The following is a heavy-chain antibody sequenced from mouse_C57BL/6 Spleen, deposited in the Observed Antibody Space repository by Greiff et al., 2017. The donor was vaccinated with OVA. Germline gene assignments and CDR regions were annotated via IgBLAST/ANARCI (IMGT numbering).Heavy chain of an antibody. CDR1: GYTFTDYN. CDR3: ARCGYDEDYAMDY. D-gene: IGHD2-2*01. J-gene: IGHJ4*01. CDR2: INPNNGGT. Sequence: VQLQQSGPELVKPGASVKMSCKASGYTFTDYNMHWVKQSHGKSLEWIGYINPNNGGTSYNQKFKGKATLTVNKSSSTAYMELRSLTSEDSAVYYCARCGYDEDYAMDYWGQGTSVTVSS. V-gene: IGHV1-22*01.